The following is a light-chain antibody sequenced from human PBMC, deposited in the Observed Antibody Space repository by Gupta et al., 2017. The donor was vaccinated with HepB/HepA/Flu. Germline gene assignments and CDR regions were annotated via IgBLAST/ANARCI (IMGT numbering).Light chain of an antibody. J-gene: IGLJ2*01. CDR2: GNT. CDR3: QSYDSSLSGSV. CDR1: SSNIGAGYD. Sequence: QSVLTPPPSVSGAPGQRVTISCPGSSSNIGAGYDVHWYQQLPGTAPKLLTYGNTNRPSGVPDRFSGSKSGTSASLAITGLQAEDEADYYCQSYDSSLSGSVFGGGTKLTVL. V-gene: IGLV1-40*01.